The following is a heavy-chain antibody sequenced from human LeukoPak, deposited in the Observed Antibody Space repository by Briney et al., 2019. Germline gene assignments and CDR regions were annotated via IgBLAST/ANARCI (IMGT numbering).Heavy chain of an antibody. CDR3: ARRLYGDYSIAGDY. J-gene: IGHJ4*02. V-gene: IGHV3-74*01. D-gene: IGHD4-17*01. Sequence: GGSLRLSCAASGFTVSRSFMSWVRQAPGKGLVWVSRINSDGSSTSYADSVKGRFTISRDNAKNTLYLQMNSLRAEDTAVYYCARRLYGDYSIAGDYWGQGTLVTVSS. CDR2: INSDGSST. CDR1: GFTVSRSF.